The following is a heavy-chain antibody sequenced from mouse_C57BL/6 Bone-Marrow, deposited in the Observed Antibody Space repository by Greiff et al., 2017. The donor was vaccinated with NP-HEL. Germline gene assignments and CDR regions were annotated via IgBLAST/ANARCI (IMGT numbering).Heavy chain of an antibody. D-gene: IGHD2-10*02. Sequence: QVQLQQSGAELVMPGASVKLSCKASGYTFTSYWMHWVKQRPGQGLEWIGEIDPSDSYTNYNQKFKGKSTLTVDKSSSTAYMQLSSLTSEDSAVYYCARWRYGNYFDYWVQGTTLTVSS. J-gene: IGHJ2*01. CDR3: ARWRYGNYFDY. CDR1: GYTFTSYW. CDR2: IDPSDSYT. V-gene: IGHV1-69*01.